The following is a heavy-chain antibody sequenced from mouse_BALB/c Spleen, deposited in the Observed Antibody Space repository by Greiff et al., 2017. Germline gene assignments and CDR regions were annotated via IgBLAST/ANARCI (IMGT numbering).Heavy chain of an antibody. J-gene: IGHJ2*01. CDR3: ARGGTVVEFDY. D-gene: IGHD1-1*01. CDR2: IDPANGNT. CDR1: GFNIKDTY. Sequence: VQLKESGAELVKPGASVKLSCTASGFNIKDTYMHWVKQRPEQGLEWIGRIDPANGNTKYDPKFQGKATITADTSSNTAYLQLSSLTSEDTAVYYCARGGTVVEFDYWGQGTTLTVSS. V-gene: IGHV14-3*02.